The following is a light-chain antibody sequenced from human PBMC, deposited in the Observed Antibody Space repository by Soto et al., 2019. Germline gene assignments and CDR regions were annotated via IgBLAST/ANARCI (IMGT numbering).Light chain of an antibody. CDR1: QTISSSY. CDR3: QLSGT. V-gene: IGKV3-20*01. Sequence: EIVLTQSPGTLSLSPGERATLSCRASQTISSSYLAWYQQKAGQAPRLLISGASSRATGIPDRFSGSGSETAFTLTISRLEPEDFAVYYCQLSGTFGQGTKLEIK. CDR2: GAS. J-gene: IGKJ2*02.